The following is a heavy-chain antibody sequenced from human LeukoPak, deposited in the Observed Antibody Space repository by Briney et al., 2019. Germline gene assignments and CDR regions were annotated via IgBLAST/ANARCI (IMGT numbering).Heavy chain of an antibody. CDR2: ISSSSSTI. D-gene: IGHD3-22*01. Sequence: GGSLRLSCAASGFTFSTYSMNWVRQAPGKGLEWVSYISSSSSTIYYANSVKGRFTISRDNAKNSLYLQMNSLRAEDTAVYYCVRGSTYYDSSGQVPFDYWGQGTLVTVSS. CDR1: GFTFSTYS. V-gene: IGHV3-48*01. J-gene: IGHJ4*02. CDR3: VRGSTYYDSSGQVPFDY.